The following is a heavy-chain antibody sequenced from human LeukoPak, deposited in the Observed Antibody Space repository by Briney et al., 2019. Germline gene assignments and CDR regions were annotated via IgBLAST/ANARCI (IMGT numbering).Heavy chain of an antibody. Sequence: GGSLRLSCTASGFTFGDYAMSWFRQAPGKGLEWVGFIRSKAYGGTTEYAASVKGRFTISRDDSKSIAYLQMNSLKTEDTAVYYCTTLVVMVAANDAFDIWGQGTMVTVSS. CDR3: TTLVVMVAANDAFDI. CDR2: IRSKAYGGTT. D-gene: IGHD2-15*01. J-gene: IGHJ3*02. V-gene: IGHV3-49*03. CDR1: GFTFGDYA.